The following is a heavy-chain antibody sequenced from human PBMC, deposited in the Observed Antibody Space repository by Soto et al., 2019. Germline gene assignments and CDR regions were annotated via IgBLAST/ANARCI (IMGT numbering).Heavy chain of an antibody. Sequence: GGSLRLSCATSGLTFSNYAMSWVRQAPGGGLEWVSSMSGSSGTTYYADSVRGRFTISRDRSKNTPYLQMSSLRAEDTALYYCAKNQERELPRVIDFWGQGTLVTVSS. CDR1: GLTFSNYA. CDR2: MSGSSGTT. D-gene: IGHD1-7*01. J-gene: IGHJ4*02. V-gene: IGHV3-23*01. CDR3: AKNQERELPRVIDF.